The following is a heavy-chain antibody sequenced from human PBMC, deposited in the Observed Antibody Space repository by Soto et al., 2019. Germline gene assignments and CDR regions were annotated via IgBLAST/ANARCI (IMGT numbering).Heavy chain of an antibody. Sequence: EVQLVESGGGLVQPGGSLRLSCAASGFTFSSYWMHWVRQAPGKGLVWVSRINSDGSSTSYEDSVKGRFTISRENAKNTLYLQMNSLRAEDTAVYYCAVAVSGPTAIGYWGQGTLVTVSS. D-gene: IGHD6-19*01. CDR3: AVAVSGPTAIGY. J-gene: IGHJ4*02. CDR2: INSDGSST. V-gene: IGHV3-74*01. CDR1: GFTFSSYW.